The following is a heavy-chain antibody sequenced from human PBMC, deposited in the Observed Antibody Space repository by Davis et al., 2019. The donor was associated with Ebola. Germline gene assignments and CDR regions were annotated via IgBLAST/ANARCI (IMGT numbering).Heavy chain of an antibody. V-gene: IGHV5-10-1*01. CDR3: AMARGGRVDY. Sequence: PGGSLRLSCKGSGYSFTSYWINWVRQMPGKGLEWMGRIDPSDSYTNYSPSFQGHVTISADKSISTAYLQWSSLKASDTAMYYCAMARGGRVDYWGQGTLVTVSS. J-gene: IGHJ4*02. CDR1: GYSFTSYW. CDR2: IDPSDSYT. D-gene: IGHD2-15*01.